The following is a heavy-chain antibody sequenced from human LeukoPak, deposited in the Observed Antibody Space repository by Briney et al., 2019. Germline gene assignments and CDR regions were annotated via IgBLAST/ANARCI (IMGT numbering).Heavy chain of an antibody. Sequence: PSETLSLTCTVSGDSTKNSFWSWIRQPPGEGLEWIGQIFSNGVTVYNPSLESRVAISIDTSKNQFSLRLSSVTAADTALYYCARHYTGVFGFDPWGQGTLVAVSS. CDR2: IFSNGVT. CDR3: ARHYTGVFGFDP. J-gene: IGHJ5*02. D-gene: IGHD7-27*01. V-gene: IGHV4-59*01. CDR1: GDSTKNSF.